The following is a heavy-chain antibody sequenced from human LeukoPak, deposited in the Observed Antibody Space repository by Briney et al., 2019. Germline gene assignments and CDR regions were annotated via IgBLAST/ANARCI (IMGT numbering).Heavy chain of an antibody. CDR3: ARDGGDYLNYYYYYGMDV. D-gene: IGHD4-17*01. CDR2: IYYSGST. Sequence: SETLSLTCTVSGGSISSYYWSWIRQHPGKGLEWIGYIYYSGSTYYNPSLKSRVTISVDTSKNQFSLKLSSVTAADTAVCYCARDGGDYLNYYYYYGMDVWGQGTTVTVSS. CDR1: GGSISSYY. V-gene: IGHV4-59*06. J-gene: IGHJ6*02.